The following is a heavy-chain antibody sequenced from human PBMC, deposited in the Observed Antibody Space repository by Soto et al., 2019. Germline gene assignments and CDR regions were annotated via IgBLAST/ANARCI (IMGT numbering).Heavy chain of an antibody. Sequence: GGSLRLSCAASGFTFSSYAMSWVRQAPGKGLEWVSAISGSGGSTYYADSVKGRFTISRDNSKNTLYLQMNSLRAEDTAVYYCAKGRYCSGGSCYRKSDFDYWGQGTLVTVSS. CDR3: AKGRYCSGGSCYRKSDFDY. D-gene: IGHD2-15*01. CDR1: GFTFSSYA. CDR2: ISGSGGST. J-gene: IGHJ4*02. V-gene: IGHV3-23*01.